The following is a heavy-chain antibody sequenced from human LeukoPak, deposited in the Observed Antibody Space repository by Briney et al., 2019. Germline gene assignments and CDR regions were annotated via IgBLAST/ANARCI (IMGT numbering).Heavy chain of an antibody. CDR2: INHSGST. J-gene: IGHJ4*02. CDR1: GFTFSSYA. CDR3: ASFIPRGYCSSTSCYRNFDY. Sequence: GSLRLSCAASGFTFSSYAMSWIRQPPGKGLEWIGEINHSGSTNYNPSLKSRVTISVDTSKNQFSLKLSSVTAADTAVYYCASFIPRGYCSSTSCYRNFDYWGQGTLVTVSS. V-gene: IGHV4-34*01. D-gene: IGHD2-2*01.